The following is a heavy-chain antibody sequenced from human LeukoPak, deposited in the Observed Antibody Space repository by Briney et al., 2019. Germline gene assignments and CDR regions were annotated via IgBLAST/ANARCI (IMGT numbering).Heavy chain of an antibody. Sequence: SETLSLTCTVSGGSINSYYWSWIRQSPGKGLEWIGYIYYSGSTNYNPSLKSRFTISVDTSKNQFSLKLSSVTAADTAVYYCARDGLAVADNYYYYYMDVWGKGTTVTVSS. CDR2: IYYSGST. V-gene: IGHV4-59*12. CDR3: ARDGLAVADNYYYYYMDV. J-gene: IGHJ6*03. CDR1: GGSINSYY. D-gene: IGHD6-19*01.